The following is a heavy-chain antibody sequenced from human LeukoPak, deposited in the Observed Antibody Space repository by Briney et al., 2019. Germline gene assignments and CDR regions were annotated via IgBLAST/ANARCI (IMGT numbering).Heavy chain of an antibody. CDR3: ARQREYCSGVSCYSDVFDI. V-gene: IGHV4-59*08. D-gene: IGHD2-15*01. CDR1: GGSISGYY. Sequence: PPETLSFTGTVSGGSISGYYWGGIGRPPGKGLDGFGYIHYSGSTNYNPSLKSRVTISVDTSKNQFSLKLNSVTAADTAVCYCARQREYCSGVSCYSDVFDIWGQGTMVTVSS. CDR2: IHYSGST. J-gene: IGHJ3*02.